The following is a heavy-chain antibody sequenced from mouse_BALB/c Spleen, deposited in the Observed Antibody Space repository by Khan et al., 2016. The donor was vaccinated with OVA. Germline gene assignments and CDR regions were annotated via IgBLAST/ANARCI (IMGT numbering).Heavy chain of an antibody. J-gene: IGHJ2*01. CDR1: GYSFTNCT. CDR3: GRIPVPPYNFDY. Sequence: QVQLKESGAELARPGASVKMSCKASGYSFTNCTMHWVKQRPGQGLEWIGYINPTSGYANYNQKFKDKATLTADKSSTTAYMQLSSLTSDDSAVYYCGRIPVPPYNFDYWGQGTTLTASS. CDR2: INPTSGYA. V-gene: IGHV1-4*01.